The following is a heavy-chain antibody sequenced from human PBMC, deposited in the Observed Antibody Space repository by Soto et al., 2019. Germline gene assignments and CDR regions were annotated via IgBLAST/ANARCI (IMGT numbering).Heavy chain of an antibody. CDR3: ARSTGYGDSYFDY. CDR2: MYDGGST. Sequence: QVQLQESGPGLVKPSETLALTCTVSGGSIRTYYWNWIRQPPGKGLEWIGYMYDGGSTNYNPSLKSRVTVSGDTSKNDFSLKLTSVTAADTAVSYCARSTGYGDSYFDYWGRGTLVTVSA. J-gene: IGHJ4*02. D-gene: IGHD4-17*01. V-gene: IGHV4-59*01. CDR1: GGSIRTYY.